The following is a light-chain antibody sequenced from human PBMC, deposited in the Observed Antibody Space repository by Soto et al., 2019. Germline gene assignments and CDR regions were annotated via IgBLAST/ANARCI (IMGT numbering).Light chain of an antibody. CDR2: DAS. V-gene: IGKV1-33*01. CDR3: QQYENLPT. J-gene: IGKJ5*01. Sequence: DMRMTQSPSSLSASVGDRVTITCQASQNINNYLNWYQQKPGRAPKLLIYDASNLEAGVPSRFRGSGSGTDFTFTISRLQPEDIATYYCQQYENLPTFGHGTRLEIK. CDR1: QNINNY.